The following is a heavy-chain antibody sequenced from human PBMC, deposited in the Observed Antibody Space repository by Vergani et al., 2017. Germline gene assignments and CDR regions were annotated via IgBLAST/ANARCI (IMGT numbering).Heavy chain of an antibody. J-gene: IGHJ4*02. CDR2: IHTGGRT. CDR1: GESIRSGSHY. Sequence: QVKLQESGPGLLKPSQTLSLTCTVSGESIRSGSHYWSWIRQPAGKGPVWIGHIHTGGRTDLNPSFKSRVSISVDTSKSQFSLKLHSVTVADTAVYYCSSSRPSCTSGSCPAIWGQGTLVTVSS. V-gene: IGHV4-61*02. D-gene: IGHD2-15*01. CDR3: SSSRPSCTSGSCPAI.